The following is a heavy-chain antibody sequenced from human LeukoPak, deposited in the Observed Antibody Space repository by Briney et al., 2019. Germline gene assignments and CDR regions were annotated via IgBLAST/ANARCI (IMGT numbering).Heavy chain of an antibody. Sequence: GGSLRLSCAASGFTFSSYTISWVRQAPGKGLEWVSSIGRRGVKTYYTVYADSVKGRFAISRDNSKNMVYLQMNTLRAEDTAVYYCARPTGGSTASGLFDCWGQGTLVVVSS. CDR2: IGRRGVKT. V-gene: IGHV3-23*01. D-gene: IGHD7-27*01. J-gene: IGHJ4*02. CDR1: GFTFSSYT. CDR3: ARPTGGSTASGLFDC.